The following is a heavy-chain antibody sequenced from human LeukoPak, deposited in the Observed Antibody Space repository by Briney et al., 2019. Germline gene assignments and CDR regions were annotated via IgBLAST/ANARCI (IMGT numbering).Heavy chain of an antibody. V-gene: IGHV4-34*01. J-gene: IGHJ5*02. CDR1: GESFSGYY. CDR3: ARLIRSSGWYYSP. Sequence: SETLSLTCAVYGESFSGYYCSWIRQPPGKGLEWIGEINHSGSTNYNPSLKSRVTISVDTSKNQFSLKLSSVTAADTAVYYCARLIRSSGWYYSPWGQGTLVTVSS. CDR2: INHSGST. D-gene: IGHD6-19*01.